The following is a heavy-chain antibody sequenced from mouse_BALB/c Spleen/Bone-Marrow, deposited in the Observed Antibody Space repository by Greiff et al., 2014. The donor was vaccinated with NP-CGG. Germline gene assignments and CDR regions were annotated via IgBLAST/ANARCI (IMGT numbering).Heavy chain of an antibody. J-gene: IGHJ4*01. Sequence: EVQLQQSGGGLVKPGGSLKLSCAASGFTFSSYAMSWVRQSPEKRLEWVAEISSGGSYTYYPDNVTGRFTISRDNAKNTLDLEKISRRSYDAAVDYCAREVYDGQMDYWGQGTSVTVSS. CDR3: AREVYDGQMDY. CDR2: ISSGGSYT. CDR1: GFTFSSYA. D-gene: IGHD2-12*01. V-gene: IGHV5-9-4*01.